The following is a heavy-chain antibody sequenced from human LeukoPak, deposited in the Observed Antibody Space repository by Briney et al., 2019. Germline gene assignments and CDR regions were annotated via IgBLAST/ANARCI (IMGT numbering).Heavy chain of an antibody. CDR2: IRYSESA. CDR1: GDSFSSTNYY. V-gene: IGHV4-39*01. Sequence: PSETLSLTCTVSGDSFSSTNYYWGWLRQPPGRGLEWIASIRYSESAYYSPSLKSRATISAATSKNQFSLRLRSLTATDTAVYYCATHDSSHYWGQGTLVTVSS. D-gene: IGHD3-22*01. CDR3: ATHDSSHY. J-gene: IGHJ4*02.